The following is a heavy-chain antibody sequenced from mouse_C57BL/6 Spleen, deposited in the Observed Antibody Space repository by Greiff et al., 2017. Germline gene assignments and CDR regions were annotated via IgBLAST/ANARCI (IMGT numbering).Heavy chain of an antibody. D-gene: IGHD1-1*01. CDR1: GYTFTSYG. CDR3: AYYGSSTPWVAY. J-gene: IGHJ3*01. V-gene: IGHV1-81*01. CDR2: IYPRSGNT. Sequence: VKLVESGAELARPGASVKLSCKASGYTFTSYGISWVKQRPGQGLEWIGEIYPRSGNTYYNEKFKGKATLTADKSSSTAYMELRSLTSEDSAVYFCAYYGSSTPWVAYWGQGTLVTVSA.